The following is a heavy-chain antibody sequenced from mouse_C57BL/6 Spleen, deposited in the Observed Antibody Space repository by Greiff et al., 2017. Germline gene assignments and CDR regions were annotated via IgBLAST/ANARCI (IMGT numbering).Heavy chain of an antibody. J-gene: IGHJ4*01. CDR1: GYSFTDYN. CDR3: ARGYDYDGPYAMDY. CDR2: INPNYGTT. Sequence: VQLQQSGPELVKPGASVKISCKASGYSFTDYNMNWVKQSNGKSLEWIGVINPNYGTTSYNQKFKGKATLTVDQSSSTAYMQLNSLTSEDSAIYYCARGYDYDGPYAMDYWGQGTSVTVSS. D-gene: IGHD2-4*01. V-gene: IGHV1-39*01.